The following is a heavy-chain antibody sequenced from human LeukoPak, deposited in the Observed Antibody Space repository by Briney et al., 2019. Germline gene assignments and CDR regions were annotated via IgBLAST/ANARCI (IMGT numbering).Heavy chain of an antibody. D-gene: IGHD3-10*01. CDR1: GFTFSSYA. Sequence: GGSLRLSCAASGFTFSSYAMSWVRQAPGKGLEWVSAISGSGGSTYYADSVKGRFTISRDNSKNTLYLQMNCLRAEDTAVYYCAKVVTMVRGEIDYWGQGTLVTVSS. V-gene: IGHV3-23*01. J-gene: IGHJ4*02. CDR2: ISGSGGST. CDR3: AKVVTMVRGEIDY.